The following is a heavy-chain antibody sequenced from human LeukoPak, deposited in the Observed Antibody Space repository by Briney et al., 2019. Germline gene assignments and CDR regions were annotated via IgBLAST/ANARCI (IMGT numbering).Heavy chain of an antibody. CDR1: GFTFSSYS. V-gene: IGHV3-21*04. Sequence: GGSLRLSCAASGFTFSSYSMNWVRQAPGKGLEWVASISGSSSYIYYADSVKGRFTISRDNAKNSLYLQMNSLRAEDTAVYYCTRGAPNHSDCWGQGTLVIVSS. CDR3: TRGAPNHSDC. CDR2: ISGSSSYI. J-gene: IGHJ4*02.